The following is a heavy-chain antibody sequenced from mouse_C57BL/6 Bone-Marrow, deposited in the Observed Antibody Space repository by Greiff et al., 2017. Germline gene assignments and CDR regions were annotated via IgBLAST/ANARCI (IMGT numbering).Heavy chain of an antibody. CDR1: GYTFTSYW. D-gene: IGHD1-1*01. CDR2: IDPSDSYT. V-gene: IGHV1-50*01. J-gene: IGHJ4*01. CDR3: ARDDYYGSSNYAMDY. Sequence: QVQLQQPGAELVKPGASVKLSCKASGYTFTSYWMQWVKQRPGQGLEWIGEIDPSDSYTNYNQKFKGKATLTVDTSSSTAYMQLSSRTAEDSAVYYCARDDYYGSSNYAMDYWGQGTSVTVSS.